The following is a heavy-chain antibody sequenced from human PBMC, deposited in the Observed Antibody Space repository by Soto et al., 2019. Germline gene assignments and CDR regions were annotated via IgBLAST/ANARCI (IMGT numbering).Heavy chain of an antibody. CDR1: GGSISSMDW. J-gene: IGHJ4*01. CDR2: IYHTGST. CDR3: ATRRDGGPV. Sequence: SETLSLTCAVSGGSISSMDWRTWVRQPPGKGLQWIGEIYHTGSTNYNPSLQSRVTISIDESRTSFSLNLDSVTATDTAVYYCATRRDGGPVWGHGTLVTVSS. V-gene: IGHV4-4*02. D-gene: IGHD4-17*01.